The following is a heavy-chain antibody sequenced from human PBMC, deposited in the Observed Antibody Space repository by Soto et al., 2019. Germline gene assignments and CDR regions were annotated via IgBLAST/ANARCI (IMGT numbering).Heavy chain of an antibody. Sequence: SETLSLTCTVSGGSISSYYWSWIRQPPGKGLEWIGNIYNSGSTKCNPSLKSRVTTSVDTSKNQFSLKLSSVTAADTAVYYCARLLSYGTGRYYFDYWGHGTLVTVSS. CDR3: ARLLSYGTGRYYFDY. CDR2: IYNSGST. D-gene: IGHD2-8*01. CDR1: GGSISSYY. V-gene: IGHV4-59*08. J-gene: IGHJ4*01.